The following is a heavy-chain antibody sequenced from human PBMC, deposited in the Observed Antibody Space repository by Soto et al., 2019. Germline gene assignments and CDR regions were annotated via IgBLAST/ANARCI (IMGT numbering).Heavy chain of an antibody. J-gene: IGHJ6*02. V-gene: IGHV3-48*03. Sequence: GGSLRLSCAASGFTFSSYEMNWVRQAPGKGLEWVSYISSSGSTIYYADSVKGRSTISRDNAKNSLYLQMNSLRAEDTAVYYCARDRRGTMIVVAHSFYYYYGMDVWGQGTTVTVS. CDR3: ARDRRGTMIVVAHSFYYYYGMDV. CDR1: GFTFSSYE. CDR2: ISSSGSTI. D-gene: IGHD3-22*01.